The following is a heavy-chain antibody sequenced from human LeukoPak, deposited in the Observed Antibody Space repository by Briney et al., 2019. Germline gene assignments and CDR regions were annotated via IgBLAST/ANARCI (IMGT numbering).Heavy chain of an antibody. D-gene: IGHD5-18*01. CDR3: AGALLHRYGANFDY. Sequence: SETLSLTCTVSGGSVSSYYWSWIRQPPGKGLEWIGYIYYIGSTNSNPSLKSRATISVDTSKNQFSLKLSSVTAAATAVYSCAGALLHRYGANFDYWGQGTLVTVSS. J-gene: IGHJ4*02. CDR1: GGSVSSYY. V-gene: IGHV4-59*02. CDR2: IYYIGST.